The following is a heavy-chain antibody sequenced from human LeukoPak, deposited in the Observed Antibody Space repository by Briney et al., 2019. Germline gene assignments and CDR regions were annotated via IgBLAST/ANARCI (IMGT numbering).Heavy chain of an antibody. J-gene: IGHJ3*01. V-gene: IGHV3-9*01. Sequence: GGSLRLSCAASGFTFDEYAMHWVRQAPRKGLGWVSGISYSSGSIGYVDSVKGRFTISRDNAKNSLYLQMNSLRVEDTALYYCAKDRGGRAELGDAFDVWGQGTMVRVSS. CDR1: GFTFDEYA. CDR3: AKDRGGRAELGDAFDV. CDR2: ISYSSGSI. D-gene: IGHD1-26*01.